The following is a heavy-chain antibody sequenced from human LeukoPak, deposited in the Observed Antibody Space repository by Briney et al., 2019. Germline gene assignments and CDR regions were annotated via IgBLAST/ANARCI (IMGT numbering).Heavy chain of an antibody. CDR3: ARGPYSLEYFDL. D-gene: IGHD2-15*01. Sequence: PSETPSLTCAVYGGSFSGYYWSWIRQPPGKGLEWIGEINHSGSTNYNPSLKSRVTISVDTSKNQFSLKLSSVTAADTAVYYCARGPYSLEYFDLWGRGTLVTVSS. V-gene: IGHV4-34*01. CDR2: INHSGST. J-gene: IGHJ2*01. CDR1: GGSFSGYY.